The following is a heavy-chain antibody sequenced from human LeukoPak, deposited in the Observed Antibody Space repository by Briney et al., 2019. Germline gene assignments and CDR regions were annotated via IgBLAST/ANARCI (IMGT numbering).Heavy chain of an antibody. CDR1: GFTFSGSA. Sequence: PGGSLRLSCAASGFTFSGSAIHWVRQASGKGLEWVGRIKSKSNSYATAFAASVTGRFTISRDDSKNTAYLQMNSLKTEDTAVYYCTTYGDYGPGSDYWGQGTLVTVSS. CDR2: IKSKSNSYAT. J-gene: IGHJ4*02. D-gene: IGHD4-17*01. CDR3: TTYGDYGPGSDY. V-gene: IGHV3-73*01.